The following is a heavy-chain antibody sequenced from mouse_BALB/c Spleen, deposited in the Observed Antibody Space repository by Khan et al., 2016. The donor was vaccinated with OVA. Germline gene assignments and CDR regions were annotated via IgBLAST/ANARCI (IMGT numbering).Heavy chain of an antibody. J-gene: IGHJ4*01. Sequence: QVQLQQPGAELVKPGDPVKLSCKASGYTFTSYWMNWVKQRPGRGLEWIGRIDPSDSETHYNQKFKDKATMTVDKSASTAYIQLRSMTSEDSAVYYCATDEYGNCFYAMDYWGQGTSVTVSS. D-gene: IGHD2-10*02. CDR2: IDPSDSET. CDR1: GYTFTSYW. CDR3: ATDEYGNCFYAMDY. V-gene: IGHV1-69*02.